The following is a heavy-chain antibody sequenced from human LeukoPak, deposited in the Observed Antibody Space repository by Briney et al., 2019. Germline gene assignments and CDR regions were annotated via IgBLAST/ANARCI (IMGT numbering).Heavy chain of an antibody. V-gene: IGHV3-48*01. Sequence: PGGSLRLSCAASGFIFSSYSMKWVRQAPGKGLEWVSYISSSSTTIYYADSVKGRFTISRDNAKNSLYLQMNSLRAEDTAVYYCAKDGSGSGLLRVPYWGQGTLVTVSS. D-gene: IGHD5-12*01. CDR2: ISSSSTTI. CDR1: GFIFSSYS. CDR3: AKDGSGSGLLRVPY. J-gene: IGHJ4*02.